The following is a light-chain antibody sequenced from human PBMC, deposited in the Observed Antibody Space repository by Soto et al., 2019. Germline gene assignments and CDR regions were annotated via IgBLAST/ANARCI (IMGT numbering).Light chain of an antibody. Sequence: EIVMTQSPATLSVSPGERATLSCRASQGVSFNLAWYQQKPGQAPRLLIYGASTRATGIPARFSGSGSGTEFTLTISSLQSEDFAVYYCQQRSDWPRTFGQGTKLEVK. CDR2: GAS. V-gene: IGKV3-15*01. J-gene: IGKJ2*01. CDR3: QQRSDWPRT. CDR1: QGVSFN.